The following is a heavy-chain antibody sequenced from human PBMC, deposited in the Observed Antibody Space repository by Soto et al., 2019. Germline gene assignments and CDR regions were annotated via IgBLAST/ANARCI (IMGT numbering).Heavy chain of an antibody. Sequence: GGSLRLSCTTSGFTFSSYWMHWVRQAPGKGLVWVSRINGDGSSTSYADTVKGRFTISRDNAKNTLYLQMNSLRAEDTAVYYCTRDAYYDFWSGYSAYYYYYMDVWGRGTTVTVSS. J-gene: IGHJ6*03. CDR2: INGDGSST. CDR1: GFTFSSYW. V-gene: IGHV3-74*01. D-gene: IGHD3-3*01. CDR3: TRDAYYDFWSGYSAYYYYYMDV.